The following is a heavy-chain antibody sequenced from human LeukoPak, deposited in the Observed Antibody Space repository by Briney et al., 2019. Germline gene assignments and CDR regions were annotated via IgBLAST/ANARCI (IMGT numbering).Heavy chain of an antibody. D-gene: IGHD4-17*01. CDR2: IYDSGST. CDR1: NYSISSGYY. CDR3: ARQDYGEVN. V-gene: IGHV4-38-2*02. J-gene: IGHJ4*02. Sequence: SETLSLTCTVSNYSISSGYYWGWIRQPPGKGLEWIGNIYDSGSTYYNPSLKSRVTISVDTSKNQFSLKLSSVTAADTAVYYCARQDYGEVNWGQGTLVTVSS.